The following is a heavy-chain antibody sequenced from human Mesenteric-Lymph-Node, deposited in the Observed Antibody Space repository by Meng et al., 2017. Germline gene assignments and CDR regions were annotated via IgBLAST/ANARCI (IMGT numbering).Heavy chain of an antibody. V-gene: IGHV4-4*07. J-gene: IGHJ4*02. CDR3: ARQGRDYYDSSGYYFQPFDY. CDR1: GCSIGSYY. D-gene: IGHD3-22*01. CDR2: IYTSGST. Sequence: GSLRLSCTVSGCSIGSYYWSWIRQPAGKGLEWIGRIYTSGSTNYNHALRSGVTISVDTSKNQFSLKLSTVTAADTAVYYCARQGRDYYDSSGYYFQPFDYCGQ.